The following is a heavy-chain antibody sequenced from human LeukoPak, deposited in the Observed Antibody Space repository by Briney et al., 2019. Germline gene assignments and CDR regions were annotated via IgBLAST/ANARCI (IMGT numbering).Heavy chain of an antibody. CDR3: AILYDDYGF. J-gene: IGHJ4*02. D-gene: IGHD4-17*01. CDR1: GITLRNYA. V-gene: IGHV3-23*01. Sequence: GGSLTLSCVGSGITLRNYAISWVRQAPGKGLEWVSAISGSVGNIYYADSVKGRFTIPRDISVNTVYLQVNSLRAVDTAVYYCAILYDDYGFWGQGTLVTVSS. CDR2: ISGSVGNI.